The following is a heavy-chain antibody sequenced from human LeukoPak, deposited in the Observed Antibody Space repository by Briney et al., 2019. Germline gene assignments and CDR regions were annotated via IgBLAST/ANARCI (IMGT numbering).Heavy chain of an antibody. Sequence: PGGSLRLSCAASGGSGFTFSTYWVSWVRQAPGKGLEWVADIKQDGSEKYYVDSVKGRFTISRDNAQNSLYLQMNSLRAEDTAVYYWAKHWSRGRDYWGQGTLVTVSS. D-gene: IGHD3-16*01. CDR2: IKQDGSEK. V-gene: IGHV3-7*01. J-gene: IGHJ4*02. CDR1: GGSGFTFSTYW. CDR3: AKHWSRGRDY.